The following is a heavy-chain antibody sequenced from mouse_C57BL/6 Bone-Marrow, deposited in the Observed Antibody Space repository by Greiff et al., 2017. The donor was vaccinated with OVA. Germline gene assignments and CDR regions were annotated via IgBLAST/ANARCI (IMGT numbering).Heavy chain of an antibody. J-gene: IGHJ1*03. CDR1: GYAFSSSW. V-gene: IGHV1-82*01. CDR3: AREDDYDWYFDV. Sequence: QVQLQQSGPELVKPGASVKISCKASGYAFSSSWMNWVKQRPGKGLEWIGRIYPGDGVTNYNGKFKGKATLTADKSSSTAYMQLSSLTSEDSAVYYCAREDDYDWYFDVWGTGTTVTVTS. D-gene: IGHD2-4*01. CDR2: IYPGDGVT.